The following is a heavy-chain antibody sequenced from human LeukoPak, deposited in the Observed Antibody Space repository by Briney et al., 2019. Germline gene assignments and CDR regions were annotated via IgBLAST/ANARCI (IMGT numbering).Heavy chain of an antibody. Sequence: ASVKVSCKASGYTFTDYYMNWVRQAPGEGLEWMGWIHPNSGGTNYAQKFQGRVTMTRDTSISTAYMDLSRLTSDDTAVYYCGRKSAARKTSEFDYWGQGTLVTVSS. CDR3: GRKSAARKTSEFDY. J-gene: IGHJ4*02. V-gene: IGHV1-2*02. D-gene: IGHD6-6*01. CDR1: GYTFTDYY. CDR2: IHPNSGGT.